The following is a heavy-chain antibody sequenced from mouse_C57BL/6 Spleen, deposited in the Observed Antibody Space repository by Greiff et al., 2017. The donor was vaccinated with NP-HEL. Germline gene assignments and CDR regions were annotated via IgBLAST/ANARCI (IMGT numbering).Heavy chain of an antibody. Sequence: EVQLQQSGPGMVKPSQSLSLTCTVTGYSITSGYDWHWIRHFPGNKLEWMGYISYSGSTNYNPSLKSRISITHDTSKNHFFLKLNSVTTEDTATYYCAMSRYGYDGRDYWGQGTSVTVSS. CDR2: ISYSGST. CDR1: GYSITSGYD. V-gene: IGHV3-1*01. CDR3: AMSRYGYDGRDY. J-gene: IGHJ4*01. D-gene: IGHD2-2*01.